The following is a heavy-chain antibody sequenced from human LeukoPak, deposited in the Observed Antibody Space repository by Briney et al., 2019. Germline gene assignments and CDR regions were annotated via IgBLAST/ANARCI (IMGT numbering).Heavy chain of an antibody. V-gene: IGHV1-2*04. CDR2: INPNSGGT. J-gene: IGHJ4*02. CDR1: GYTFTGYY. CDR3: ARGENDYVWGSYRRRYYFDY. D-gene: IGHD3-16*02. Sequence: ASVKVSCKASGYTFTGYYMHWVRQAPGQGLEWMGWINPNSGGTNYAQKFQGWVTMTRDTSISTAYMELSRLRSDDTAVYYCARGENDYVWGSYRRRYYFDYWGQRTLVTVSS.